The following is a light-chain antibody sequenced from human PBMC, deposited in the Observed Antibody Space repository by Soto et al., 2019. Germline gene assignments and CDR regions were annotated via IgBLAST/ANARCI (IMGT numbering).Light chain of an antibody. V-gene: IGKV1-5*01. CDR1: QSISSW. CDR3: QQYNSYPWT. J-gene: IGKJ1*01. Sequence: DIQMTQSPSTLSASVGDRIIIXXRASQSISSWLAWYQQKPGKAPKXLIYDASSLESGVPSRFSGSGSGTEFTLTISSLQPDDFATYYCQQYNSYPWTFGQGTKVDIK. CDR2: DAS.